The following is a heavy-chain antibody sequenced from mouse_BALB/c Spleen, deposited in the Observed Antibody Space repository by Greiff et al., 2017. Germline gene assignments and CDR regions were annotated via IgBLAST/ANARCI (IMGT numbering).Heavy chain of an antibody. CDR2: INPSNGRT. V-gene: IGHV1S81*02. CDR3: ASSHYYGSSPYAMDY. D-gene: IGHD1-1*01. J-gene: IGHJ4*01. CDR1: GYTFTSYW. Sequence: VQLQQPGAELVKPGASVKLSCKASGYTFTSYWMHWVKQRPGQGLEWIGEINPSNGRTNYNEKFKSKATLTVDKSSSTAYMQLSSLTSEDSAVYYCASSHYYGSSPYAMDYWGQGTSVTVSS.